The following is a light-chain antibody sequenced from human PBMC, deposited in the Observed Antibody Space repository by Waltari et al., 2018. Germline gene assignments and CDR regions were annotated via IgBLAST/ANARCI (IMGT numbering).Light chain of an antibody. V-gene: IGKV3-20*01. CDR2: DAS. J-gene: IGKJ1*01. CDR1: QSISRP. Sequence: EIILTQSPGTLSLSPGERATLSCRASQSISRPLAWYQQKPGQAPRLLSYDASTRATGIPDRFSGSGSGTDVSLTISRLEPEDSAVYYCQHYVRLPATFGQGTKVEIK. CDR3: QHYVRLPAT.